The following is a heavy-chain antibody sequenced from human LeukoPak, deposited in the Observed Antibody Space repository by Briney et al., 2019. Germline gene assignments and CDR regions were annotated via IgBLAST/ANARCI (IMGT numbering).Heavy chain of an antibody. Sequence: PSETLSLTCTVSGGSMSSYYWSWIRQPPGKGLEWIGYIYYSGSTNYNPSLKSRVTISVDTSKNHFSLKLRSVTAADTAVYYCARVLYYYGSGSYYYFDYWGQGTLVTVSS. D-gene: IGHD3-10*01. J-gene: IGHJ4*02. CDR2: IYYSGST. V-gene: IGHV4-59*08. CDR3: ARVLYYYGSGSYYYFDY. CDR1: GGSMSSYY.